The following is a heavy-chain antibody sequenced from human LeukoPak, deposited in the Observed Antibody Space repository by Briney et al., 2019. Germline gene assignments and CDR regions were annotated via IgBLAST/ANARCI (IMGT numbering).Heavy chain of an antibody. D-gene: IGHD3-22*01. Sequence: GGSLRLSCAASGFTFSSYAMSWVRQAPGKGLEWVSAISSSGSTIYYADSVKGRFTISRDNAKNSLYLQMNSLRAEDTALYYCASRGYDSSGYYALSDWGQGTLVTVSS. CDR1: GFTFSSYA. J-gene: IGHJ4*02. CDR3: ASRGYDSSGYYALSD. V-gene: IGHV3-23*01. CDR2: ISSSGSTI.